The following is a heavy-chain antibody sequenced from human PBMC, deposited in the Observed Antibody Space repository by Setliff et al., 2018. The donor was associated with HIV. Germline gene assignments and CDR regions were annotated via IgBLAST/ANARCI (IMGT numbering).Heavy chain of an antibody. Sequence: ASVKVSCKASGYSFTDYYIHWVRQAPGQGLEWMGWINPKRDGTNYAQKFQGWITVTRDTSISPAYMELSRLRADDTAVYYCARGMDYYDTSGYYQYYFDYWGQGTLVTVSS. D-gene: IGHD3-22*01. CDR3: ARGMDYYDTSGYYQYYFDY. CDR1: GYSFTDYY. CDR2: INPKRDGT. V-gene: IGHV1-2*04. J-gene: IGHJ4*02.